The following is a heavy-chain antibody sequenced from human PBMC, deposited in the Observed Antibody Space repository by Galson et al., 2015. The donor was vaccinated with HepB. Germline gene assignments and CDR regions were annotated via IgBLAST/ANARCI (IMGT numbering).Heavy chain of an antibody. CDR3: ARVAEKEPGYSSGWSLRVLDS. J-gene: IGHJ5*01. V-gene: IGHV1-69*13. Sequence: SVKVSCKASGGTFRSYAISWVRQAPGEGLEWMGEIIPMFGTPNYAQKFQGRVTITADEYMSTGYMELSSLRSEDTAVYYCARVAEKEPGYSSGWSLRVLDSWGQGTLVTVSS. D-gene: IGHD6-19*01. CDR1: GGTFRSYA. CDR2: IIPMFGTP.